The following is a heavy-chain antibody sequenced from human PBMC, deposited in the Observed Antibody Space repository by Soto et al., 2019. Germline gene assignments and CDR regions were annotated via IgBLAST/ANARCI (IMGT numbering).Heavy chain of an antibody. Sequence: HPGGSLRLSCEASGFSFSRYWMSWVRQAPGKGLEWVANIKHDERMKSFLDSVKGRFTITRENAKNTVYLQMNSLGVDDTAVYYCARQSGYCSAIGCSNWFDAWGQGTPVTVSS. CDR1: GFSFSRYW. CDR3: ARQSGYCSAIGCSNWFDA. CDR2: IKHDERMK. V-gene: IGHV3-7*01. J-gene: IGHJ5*02. D-gene: IGHD2-15*01.